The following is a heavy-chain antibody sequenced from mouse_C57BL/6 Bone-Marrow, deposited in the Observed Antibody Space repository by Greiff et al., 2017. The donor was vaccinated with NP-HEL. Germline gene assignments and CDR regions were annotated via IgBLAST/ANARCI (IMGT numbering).Heavy chain of an antibody. CDR2: IYPGSGST. Sequence: VQLKQPGAELVKPGASVKMSCKASGYTFTSYWITWVKQRPGQGLEWIGDIYPGSGSTNYNEKFKSKATLTVDTSSSTAYMQLSSLTSEDSAVYYCAGSGHDYDVWFAYWGQGTLVTVSA. D-gene: IGHD2-4*01. V-gene: IGHV1-55*01. CDR1: GYTFTSYW. CDR3: AGSGHDYDVWFAY. J-gene: IGHJ3*01.